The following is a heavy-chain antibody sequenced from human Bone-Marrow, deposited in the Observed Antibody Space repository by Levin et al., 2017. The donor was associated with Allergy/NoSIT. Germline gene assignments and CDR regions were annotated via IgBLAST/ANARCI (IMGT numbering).Heavy chain of an antibody. V-gene: IGHV3-7*01. Sequence: PGGSLRLSCAASGFTFSSYWMSWVRQAPGKGLEWVANIKQDGSEKYYVDSVKGRFTISRDNANNALHLQMSSLRVEDTAVYFCARKYSSAWCFDYWGQGILVAVSS. D-gene: IGHD6-19*01. CDR3: ARKYSSAWCFDY. CDR1: GFTFSSYW. CDR2: IKQDGSEK. J-gene: IGHJ4*02.